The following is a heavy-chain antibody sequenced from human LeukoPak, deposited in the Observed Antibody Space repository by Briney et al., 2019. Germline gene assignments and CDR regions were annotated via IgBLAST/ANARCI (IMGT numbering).Heavy chain of an antibody. V-gene: IGHV4-34*01. CDR1: GGSFSGYY. CDR3: ARELYGSGSYYASY. CDR2: INHSGST. D-gene: IGHD3-10*01. Sequence: SETLSLTCAVYGGSFSGYYWSWIRQPPGKGLEWIGEINHSGSTNYNPSLKSRVTISVDTSKNQFSLKLSSVTAADTAVYYCARELYGSGSYYASYWGQGTLVTVSS. J-gene: IGHJ4*02.